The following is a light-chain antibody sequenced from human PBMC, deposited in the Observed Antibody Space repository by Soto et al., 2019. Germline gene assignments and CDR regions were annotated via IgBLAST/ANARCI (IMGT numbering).Light chain of an antibody. J-gene: IGLJ2*01. CDR3: SSYTSSSTLSVV. Sequence: QSALTQPASVSGSPGQSITISCTGTSSDVGGYNYVSWYQQHPGKAPKLMIYDVSNRPSGVSNRFSGSKSGNTASLTISGLQAEDEVDYYCSSYTSSSTLSVVFGGGTKVTV. CDR2: DVS. V-gene: IGLV2-14*01. CDR1: SSDVGGYNY.